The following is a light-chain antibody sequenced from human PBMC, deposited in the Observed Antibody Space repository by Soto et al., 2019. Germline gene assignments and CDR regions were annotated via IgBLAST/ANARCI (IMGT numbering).Light chain of an antibody. CDR3: LQYAASPRT. Sequence: EVVLTQSPGTLSLSPRERATLSCRASQSVSDNYLAWYQHKPGQAPRLLIYGGSNRAPGIPDRFSGSGSGPDFTLTLNRLEPEDCAVYYCLQYAASPRTFGQETLVEVK. V-gene: IGKV3-20*01. CDR2: GGS. CDR1: QSVSDNY. J-gene: IGKJ1*01.